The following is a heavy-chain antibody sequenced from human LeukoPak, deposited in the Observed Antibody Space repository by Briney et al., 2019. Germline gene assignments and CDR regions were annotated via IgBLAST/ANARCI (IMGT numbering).Heavy chain of an antibody. J-gene: IGHJ4*02. Sequence: SETLSLTCTVSGGSISSYYWSWIRQPAGKGLERIGRIYTSGSTNYNPSLKSRVTMSVDTSKNQFSLKLSSVTAADTAVYYCARENLSGYEPRIDYWGQGTLVTVSS. V-gene: IGHV4-4*07. CDR3: ARENLSGYEPRIDY. CDR1: GGSISSYY. D-gene: IGHD5-12*01. CDR2: IYTSGST.